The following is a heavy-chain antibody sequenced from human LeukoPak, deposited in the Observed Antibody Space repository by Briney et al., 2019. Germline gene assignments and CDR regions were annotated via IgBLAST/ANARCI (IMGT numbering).Heavy chain of an antibody. V-gene: IGHV1-69*06. CDR1: GGTFSSYA. D-gene: IGHD4-11*01. Sequence: ASVTVSCKASGGTFSSYAISWVRQAPGQGLEWMGRIIPIFGTANYAQKFQGRVTITADKSTSTAYMELSSLRSEDTAVYYCARSHSNYDYYYYYMDVWGKGTTVTVSS. CDR3: ARSHSNYDYYYYYMDV. CDR2: IIPIFGTA. J-gene: IGHJ6*03.